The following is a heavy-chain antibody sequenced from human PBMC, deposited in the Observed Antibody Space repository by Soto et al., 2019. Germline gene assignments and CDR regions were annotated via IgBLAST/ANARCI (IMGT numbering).Heavy chain of an antibody. CDR2: IIPILGIA. D-gene: IGHD3-22*01. CDR1: GGTFSSYT. CDR3: ASDDSSGSFDY. V-gene: IGHV1-69*02. J-gene: IGHJ4*02. Sequence: ASVKVSCKASGGTFSSYTISWVRQAPGQGLEWMGRIIPILGIANYAQKFQGRVTITADKSTSTAYMELSSLRSEDTAVYYCASDDSSGSFDYWGQGTLVTVSS.